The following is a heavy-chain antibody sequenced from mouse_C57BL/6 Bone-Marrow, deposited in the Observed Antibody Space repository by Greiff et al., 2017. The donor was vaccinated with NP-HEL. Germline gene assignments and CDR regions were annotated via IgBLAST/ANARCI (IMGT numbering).Heavy chain of an antibody. CDR1: GFTFSSYA. D-gene: IGHD4-1*01. CDR3: ATKTGKDWYFDV. CDR2: ISDGGSYT. V-gene: IGHV5-4*03. J-gene: IGHJ1*03. Sequence: EVKLVESGGGLVKPGGSLKLSCAASGFTFSSYAMSWVRQTPEKRLEWVATISDGGSYTYYPDNVKGRFTISRDNAKNNLYLQMSHLKSEDTAMYYCATKTGKDWYFDVWGTGTTVTVSS.